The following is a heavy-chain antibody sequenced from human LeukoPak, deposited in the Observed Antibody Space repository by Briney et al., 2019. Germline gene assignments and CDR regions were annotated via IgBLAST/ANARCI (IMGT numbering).Heavy chain of an antibody. J-gene: IGHJ4*02. Sequence: GASVKVSCKASGYNFISCGISWVRLVPGQGLEWMGWISAYTGDTNYAQSFQGRITMTTDTSTGTAYMELRSLKSDDTAVYYCARNAYGTSSENYFDFWGRGTLVTVSS. CDR3: ARNAYGTSSENYFDF. D-gene: IGHD6-6*01. V-gene: IGHV1-18*01. CDR2: ISAYTGDT. CDR1: GYNFISCG.